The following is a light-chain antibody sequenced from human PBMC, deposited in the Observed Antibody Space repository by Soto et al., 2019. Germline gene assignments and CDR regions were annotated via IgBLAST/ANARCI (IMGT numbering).Light chain of an antibody. CDR1: QSVNIY. CDR2: GAT. Sequence: EIVITQSPSSLSVSPVERATLSSRASQSVNIYLAWYQQKPGQAPRLLIFGATYRATGIPARFSGSGSGTEFNLTISSLQSEDFGVYFCQQYDDWLRLTFGGGTKVAIK. CDR3: QQYDDWLRLT. V-gene: IGKV3D-15*01. J-gene: IGKJ4*01.